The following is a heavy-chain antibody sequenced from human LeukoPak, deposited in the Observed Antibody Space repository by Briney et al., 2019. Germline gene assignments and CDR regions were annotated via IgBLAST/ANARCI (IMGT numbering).Heavy chain of an antibody. CDR3: ARGRAPTVVVPAATFDI. J-gene: IGHJ3*02. CDR1: GGTFSSYA. D-gene: IGHD2-2*01. V-gene: IGHV1-69*13. Sequence: SVKVSCKASGGTFSSYAISWVRQAPGQGLEWMGGIIPIFGTANYAQKFQGRVTITADESTSTAYMELSSLRSEDTAVYYCARGRAPTVVVPAATFDIWGQGTMVTVSS. CDR2: IIPIFGTA.